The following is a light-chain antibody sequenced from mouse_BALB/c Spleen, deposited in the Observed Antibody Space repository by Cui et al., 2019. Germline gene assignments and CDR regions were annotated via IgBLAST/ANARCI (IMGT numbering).Light chain of an antibody. CDR2: STS. J-gene: IGKJ4*01. CDR3: HQYHRSPFT. CDR1: SSVSSSY. Sequence: QIVLTQSPAIMSASLGERVTRTCTASSSVSSSYLHWYQQKPGSSPKLWIYSTSNLASGVPARFSGSGSGTSYSLTISSMEAEDAATYYCHQYHRSPFTFGSGTKLEIK. V-gene: IGKV4-74*01.